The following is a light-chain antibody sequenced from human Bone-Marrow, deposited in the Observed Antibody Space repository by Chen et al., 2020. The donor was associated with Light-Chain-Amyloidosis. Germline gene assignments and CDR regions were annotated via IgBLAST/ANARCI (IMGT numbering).Light chain of an antibody. Sequence: QSALTQPASVSGSPGQSITISCTGTSSDVGGDNHVSWYQQHPDKAPKLMIYEVTYRPSWVPDRFSGSKSDNTASLTISGLQTEDEADYFCSSYTSTSTLVFGSGTRVTVL. CDR3: SSYTSTSTLV. J-gene: IGLJ1*01. V-gene: IGLV2-14*01. CDR1: SSDVGGDNH. CDR2: EVT.